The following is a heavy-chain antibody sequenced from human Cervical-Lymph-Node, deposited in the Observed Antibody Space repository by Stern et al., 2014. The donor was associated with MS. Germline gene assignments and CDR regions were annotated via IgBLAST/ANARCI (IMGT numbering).Heavy chain of an antibody. J-gene: IGHJ4*02. V-gene: IGHV3-7*01. Sequence: EVQLVESGGGLVQPGGSLRLSCTGSGFTFSNYRMRWVRQAPGKGLEWVASIKHDGREIHCVDYVKGRFTISRDNAKDLLYLQMKTVRAEDTAVYYCARPDGYSSDLLGRAYRFDFWGQGTRVSVSS. CDR1: GFTFSNYR. CDR2: IKHDGREI. CDR3: ARPDGYSSDLLGRAYRFDF. D-gene: IGHD5-24*01.